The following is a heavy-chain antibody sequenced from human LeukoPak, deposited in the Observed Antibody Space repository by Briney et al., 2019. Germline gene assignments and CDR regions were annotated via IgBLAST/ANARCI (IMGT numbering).Heavy chain of an antibody. Sequence: GGSLRLSCAASGFTFSSYDMHWVCHATGKGLEWVSAIGTAGDTYYPGSVKGRFTISRENAKNSLYLKMSSLRAGDTAVYYCARVNGPYYRDVWGKGTTVTVSS. J-gene: IGHJ6*03. D-gene: IGHD2-8*01. CDR2: IGTAGDT. V-gene: IGHV3-13*01. CDR3: ARVNGPYYRDV. CDR1: GFTFSSYD.